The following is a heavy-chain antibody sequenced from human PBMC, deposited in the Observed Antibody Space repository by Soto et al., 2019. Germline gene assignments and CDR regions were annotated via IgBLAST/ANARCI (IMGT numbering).Heavy chain of an antibody. Sequence: PSQTLSLTCAISGDSVSSNSAAWNWIRQSPSRGLEWLGRTYYRSTWYYDSAVSVKSRITINPDTSKNQFSLQLNSVTPEDMAVYYCAREVAGTYYFDYWGQGTLVTVSS. CDR1: GDSVSSNSAA. CDR2: TYYRSTWYY. J-gene: IGHJ4*02. CDR3: AREVAGTYYFDY. D-gene: IGHD6-19*01. V-gene: IGHV6-1*01.